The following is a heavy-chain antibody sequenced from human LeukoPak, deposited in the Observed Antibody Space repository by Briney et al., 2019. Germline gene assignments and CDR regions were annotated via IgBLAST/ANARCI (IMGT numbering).Heavy chain of an antibody. CDR1: GGSISSGSYY. CDR2: IYTSGST. Sequence: PSQTLSLTCTVSGGSISSGSYYWSWIRQPAGKGLEWTGRIYTSGSTNYNPSLKSRVTISVDTSKNQFSLKMNSVTAADTAVYYCARGQWFRAFWSRGTPVTVSS. D-gene: IGHD3-10*01. J-gene: IGHJ4*02. V-gene: IGHV4-61*02. CDR3: ARGQWFRAF.